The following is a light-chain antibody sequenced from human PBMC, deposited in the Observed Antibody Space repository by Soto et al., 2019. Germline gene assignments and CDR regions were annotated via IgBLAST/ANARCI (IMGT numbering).Light chain of an antibody. J-gene: IGKJ4*01. CDR1: QDISDS. CDR2: DAS. V-gene: IGKV1-33*01. CDR3: QQFDNLPLT. Sequence: DIQMTQSPSSLSASVGDRVTITCQASQDISDSLNWYQQKPGTAPKLLIYDASNLETGVPSRFSGSGSGTDFSFTITSLQPEDCAAYYCQQFDNLPLTFGGGTKVEIK.